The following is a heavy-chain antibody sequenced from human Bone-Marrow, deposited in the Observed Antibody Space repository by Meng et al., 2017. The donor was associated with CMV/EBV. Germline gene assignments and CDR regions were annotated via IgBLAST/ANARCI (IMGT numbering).Heavy chain of an antibody. CDR2: IDWDDDK. D-gene: IGHD2-2*01. J-gene: IGHJ4*02. CDR3: ARGVCSSTSCYPDY. CDR1: GFSLSTSGMR. Sequence: SGPTLVKPTQTLTLTCTFSGFSLSTSGMRVSWIRQPPGKALEWLARIDWDDDKFYSTSLKTRLTISKDTSKNQVVLTMTNMDPVDTATYYCARGVCSSTSCYPDYWGQGTRVTVYS. V-gene: IGHV2-70D*14.